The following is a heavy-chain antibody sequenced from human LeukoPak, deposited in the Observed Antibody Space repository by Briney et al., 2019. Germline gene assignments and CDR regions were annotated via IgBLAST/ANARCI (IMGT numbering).Heavy chain of an antibody. D-gene: IGHD3-10*01. CDR2: INPNSGGT. J-gene: IGHJ5*02. V-gene: IGHV1-2*02. Sequence: ASVKVSCTASGYTFTVYYMHWVRQAPGQGLEWMGWINPNSGGTNYAQKFQGRVTMTRDTSISTAYMELSRLRSDDTAVYYCARVTNYYGSGSYNWFDPWGQGTLVTVSS. CDR3: ARVTNYYGSGSYNWFDP. CDR1: GYTFTVYY.